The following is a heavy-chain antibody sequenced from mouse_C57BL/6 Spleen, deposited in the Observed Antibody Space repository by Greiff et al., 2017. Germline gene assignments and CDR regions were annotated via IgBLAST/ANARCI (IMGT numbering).Heavy chain of an antibody. CDR3: ARDRTRDYAMDD. Sequence: EVQVVESGGGLVKPGGSLKLSCAASGFTFSSYAMSWVRQTPEKRLEWVATISDGGSYTYYPDNVKGRFTISRDNAKNNLYLQMSHLKSEDTAMYYCARDRTRDYAMDDWGQGTSVTVSS. CDR2: ISDGGSYT. V-gene: IGHV5-4*01. J-gene: IGHJ4*01. CDR1: GFTFSSYA.